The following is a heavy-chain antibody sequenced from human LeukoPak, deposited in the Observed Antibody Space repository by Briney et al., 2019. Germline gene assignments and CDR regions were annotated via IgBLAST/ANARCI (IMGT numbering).Heavy chain of an antibody. CDR3: AREELAYCGGDCTLWCDY. V-gene: IGHV1-18*01. Sequence: GASVKVSCKASGYTFTSYGISWVRQAPGQGLEWMGWISAYNGNTNYAQKLQGRDTMTTDTSTSTAYMELRSLRSDDTAVYYCAREELAYCGGDCTLWCDYWGQGTLVTVSS. D-gene: IGHD2-21*01. CDR2: ISAYNGNT. CDR1: GYTFTSYG. J-gene: IGHJ4*02.